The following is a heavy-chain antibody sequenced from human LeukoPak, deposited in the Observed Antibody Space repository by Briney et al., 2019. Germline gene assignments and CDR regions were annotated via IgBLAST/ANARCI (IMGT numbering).Heavy chain of an antibody. V-gene: IGHV3-23*01. CDR3: AKNRRDGDYYYYGMDV. D-gene: IGHD2-21*01. J-gene: IGHJ6*02. CDR1: GFTFSSYA. CDR2: ISGSGGST. Sequence: GGSLRLSCAAPGFTFSSYAMSWVRQAPGKGLEWVSAISGSGGSTYYADSVKGRFTISRDNSKNTLYLQMNSLRAEDTAVYYCAKNRRDGDYYYYGMDVWGQGTTVTVSS.